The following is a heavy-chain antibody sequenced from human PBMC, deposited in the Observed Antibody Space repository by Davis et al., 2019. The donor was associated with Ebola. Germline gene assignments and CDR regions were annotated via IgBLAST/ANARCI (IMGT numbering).Heavy chain of an antibody. CDR3: AREMATTNDAFDI. J-gene: IGHJ3*02. V-gene: IGHV3-30*03. D-gene: IGHD5-24*01. Sequence: GGSLRLSCTASGFTFSSYGMHWVRQAPGKGLEWVAVISYDGNTQFYADSVKGRFTISRDNSENTLYLQMNSLRPEDTAVYYCAREMATTNDAFDIWGQGTLVTVSS. CDR1: GFTFSSYG. CDR2: ISYDGNTQ.